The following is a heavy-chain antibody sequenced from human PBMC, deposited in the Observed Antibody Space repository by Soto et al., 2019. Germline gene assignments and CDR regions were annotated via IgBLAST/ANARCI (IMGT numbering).Heavy chain of an antibody. CDR2: IWYDGSNK. CDR1: GFTFSSYG. V-gene: IGHV3-33*01. D-gene: IGHD2-15*01. J-gene: IGHJ4*02. CDR3: ARESFLGYCSGGSCYPDY. Sequence: QVQLVESGGGVVQRGRSLRLSCAASGFTFSSYGMHWVRQAPGKGLEGVAVIWYDGSNKYYADSVKGRFTIARDNSKNTMYPQMNSLRAEDTAVYYCARESFLGYCSGGSCYPDYWGQGTLVTVSS.